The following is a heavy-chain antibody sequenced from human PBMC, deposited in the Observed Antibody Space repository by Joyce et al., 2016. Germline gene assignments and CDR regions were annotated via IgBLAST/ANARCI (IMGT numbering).Heavy chain of an antibody. D-gene: IGHD3-3*01. V-gene: IGHV1-18*01. Sequence: QVQLVQSGPEVREPGDSVKISCETSGYPFATFGISWVRQAPGQGLEWMGWVNEGNENTNYAQKFRGRVTMTADTSTGTAYMELRSLEYEDTAIYFCARQHDFWRYFDYWGQGTLVTVSS. CDR2: VNEGNENT. CDR1: GYPFATFG. CDR3: ARQHDFWRYFDY. J-gene: IGHJ4*02.